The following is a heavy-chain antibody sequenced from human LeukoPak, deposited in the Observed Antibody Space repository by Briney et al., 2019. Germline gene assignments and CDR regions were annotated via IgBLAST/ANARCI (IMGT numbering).Heavy chain of an antibody. CDR1: GFIFEDYA. CDR2: INSNGDTT. Sequence: PGGSLTLSCEASGFIFEDYAMHWVRQVPTKGLEWVSVINSNGDTTNYRDSVKGRFSISRDNSKNPLYLHMNSLRTEDTAFYYCVKDRQYGDYGGGDFFDSWGQGTLVTVSS. V-gene: IGHV3-43D*03. D-gene: IGHD4-17*01. J-gene: IGHJ4*02. CDR3: VKDRQYGDYGGGDFFDS.